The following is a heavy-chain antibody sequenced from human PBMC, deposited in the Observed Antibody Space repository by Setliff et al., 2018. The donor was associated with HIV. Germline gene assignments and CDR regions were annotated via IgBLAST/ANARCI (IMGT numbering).Heavy chain of an antibody. J-gene: IGHJ3*02. D-gene: IGHD4-4*01. CDR3: ARDVDYTDAFDI. Sequence: ASVKVSCKASGYTFINYGINWLRQAPGQGLEWMGWINTYNGNTKYGQKFQGRVTMTTDTSTSTAYMELRSLRSDDTAVYYCARDVDYTDAFDIWGQGTMVTVSS. CDR1: GYTFINYG. CDR2: INTYNGNT. V-gene: IGHV1-18*04.